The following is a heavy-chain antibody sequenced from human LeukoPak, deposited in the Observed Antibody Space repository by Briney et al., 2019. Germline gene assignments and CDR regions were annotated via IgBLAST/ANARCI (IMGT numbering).Heavy chain of an antibody. CDR3: ARYYCISTSCYYAMDV. J-gene: IGHJ6*02. CDR1: GFTFSNYS. V-gene: IGHV3-21*01. CDR2: ISSSSSYK. D-gene: IGHD2-2*01. Sequence: PGGSLRLSCAASGFTFSNYSMNWVRQAPGKGLEWVSSISSSSSYKNHADSVKGRFTISRDNAKNSLYLQMNSLRAEDTAVYYCARYYCISTSCYYAMDVWGQGTTVTVSS.